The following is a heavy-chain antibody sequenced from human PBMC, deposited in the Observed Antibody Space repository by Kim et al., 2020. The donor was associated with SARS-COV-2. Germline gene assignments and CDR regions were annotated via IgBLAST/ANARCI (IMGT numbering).Heavy chain of an antibody. CDR3: ARGLSGYSSSWYVGWFDP. CDR2: IYYSGST. V-gene: IGHV4-31*03. Sequence: SETLSLTCTVSGGSISSGGYYWSWIRQHPGKGLEWIGYIYYSGSTYYNPSLKSRVTISVDTSKNQFSLKLSSVTAADTAVYYCARGLSGYSSSWYVGWFDPWGQGTLVTVSS. CDR1: GGSISSGGYY. J-gene: IGHJ5*02. D-gene: IGHD6-13*01.